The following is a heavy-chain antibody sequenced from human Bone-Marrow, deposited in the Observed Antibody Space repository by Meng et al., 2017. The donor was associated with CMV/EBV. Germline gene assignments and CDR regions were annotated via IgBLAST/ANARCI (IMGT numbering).Heavy chain of an antibody. Sequence: SETLSLTCTVSGGSISSSSNYYWGWIRQPPGKGLEWIGSIYYSGGTYYNPSLKDRVTISVDTSNNQFSLRLSSVTAADTAVYYCAKLRLGYWGQGTLVTVSS. CDR2: IYYSGGT. CDR3: AKLRLGY. J-gene: IGHJ4*02. D-gene: IGHD3-16*01. V-gene: IGHV4-39*07. CDR1: GGSISSSSNYY.